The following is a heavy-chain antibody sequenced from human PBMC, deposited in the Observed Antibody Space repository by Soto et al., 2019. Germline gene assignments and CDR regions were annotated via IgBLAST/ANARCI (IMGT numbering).Heavy chain of an antibody. D-gene: IGHD3-22*01. V-gene: IGHV1-18*04. CDR1: GYTFTGYY. J-gene: IGHJ4*02. Sequence: ASVKVSCKASGYTFTGYYMHWVRQAPGQGLEWMGWISAYNGNTNYAQKLQGRVTMTTDTSTSTAYMELRSLRSDDTAVYYCARDTYYYDSSGYLDYWGQGTLVTVSS. CDR2: ISAYNGNT. CDR3: ARDTYYYDSSGYLDY.